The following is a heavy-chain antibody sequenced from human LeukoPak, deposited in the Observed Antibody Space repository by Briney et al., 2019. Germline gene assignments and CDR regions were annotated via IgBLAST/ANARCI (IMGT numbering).Heavy chain of an antibody. CDR2: IKQDGSEK. J-gene: IGHJ3*02. CDR1: GFTFSSYW. D-gene: IGHD3-22*01. V-gene: IGHV3-7*01. CDR3: ARERYDSSGYYSLGAFDI. Sequence: GGSLRLSCAASGFTFSSYWVSWVRQAPGKGLEWVANIKQDGSEKYYVDSVKGRFTISRDNAKNSLYLQMNSLRAEDTAVYYCARERYDSSGYYSLGAFDIWGQGTMVTVSS.